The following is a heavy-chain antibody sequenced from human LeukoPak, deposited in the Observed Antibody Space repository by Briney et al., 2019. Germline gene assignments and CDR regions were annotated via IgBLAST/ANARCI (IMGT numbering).Heavy chain of an antibody. CDR3: ARENWRSKSIDFDS. D-gene: IGHD6-6*01. J-gene: IGHJ4*02. V-gene: IGHV4-4*07. CDR2: IYSGGST. CDR1: GGSINSFY. Sequence: SETLSLICTVSGGSINSFYWTWIRQPAGKGLEWIERIYSGGSTNFNPSLKSRVTMSVDTSKNQFSLRLSSVTAADTAAYFCARENWRSKSIDFDSWGQGTLVTVSS.